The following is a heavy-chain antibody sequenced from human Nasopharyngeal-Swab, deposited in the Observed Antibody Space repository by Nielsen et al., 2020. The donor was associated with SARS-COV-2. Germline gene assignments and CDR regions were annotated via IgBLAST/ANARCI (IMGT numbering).Heavy chain of an antibody. CDR2: ISGSGGST. J-gene: IGHJ4*02. V-gene: IGHV3-23*01. CDR3: AKGPLIIVVDYYFDY. D-gene: IGHD2-2*01. Sequence: VRQAPGKGLEWVSAISGSGGSTYYADSVEGRFTISRDNSKNTLYLQMNSLRAEDTAVYYCAKGPLIIVVDYYFDYWGQGTLVTVSS.